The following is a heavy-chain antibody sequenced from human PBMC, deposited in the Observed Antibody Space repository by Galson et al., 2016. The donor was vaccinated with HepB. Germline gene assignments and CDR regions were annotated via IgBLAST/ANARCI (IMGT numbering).Heavy chain of an antibody. J-gene: IGHJ6*03. CDR1: GYTFTDHY. V-gene: IGHV1-2*02. CDR2: INPKTGDT. D-gene: IGHD2-8*02. Sequence: SVKVSCKASGYTFTDHYMHWVRQAPGQGLEWMGWINPKTGDTNYAQKFQGRVTMTRDTSISTAYMDLTRLTDEDTAVYYCARDKGEAGGQHYFYMDVWGKGTTVTVSS. CDR3: ARDKGEAGGQHYFYMDV.